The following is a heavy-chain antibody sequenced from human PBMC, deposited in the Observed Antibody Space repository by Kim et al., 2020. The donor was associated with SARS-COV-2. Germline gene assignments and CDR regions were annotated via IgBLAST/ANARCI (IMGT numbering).Heavy chain of an antibody. J-gene: IGHJ4*02. V-gene: IGHV4-39*01. D-gene: IGHD2-2*01. CDR3: ARLSRIVVVPAAILA. CDR1: GGSISSSSYY. CDR2: IYYSGST. Sequence: SETLSLTCTVSGGSISSSSYYWGWIRQPPGKGLEWIGSIYYSGSTYYNPSLKSRVTISVDTSKNQFSLKLSSVTAADTAVYYCARLSRIVVVPAAILAWGQGTLVTVSS.